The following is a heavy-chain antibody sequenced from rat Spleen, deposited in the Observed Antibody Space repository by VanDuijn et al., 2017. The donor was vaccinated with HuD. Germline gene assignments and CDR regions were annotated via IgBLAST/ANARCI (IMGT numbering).Heavy chain of an antibody. CDR3: TTDYERGY. D-gene: IGHD1-11*01. J-gene: IGHJ2*01. CDR2: ITTGGGSN. CDR1: GFTFSNYG. V-gene: IGHV5-27*01. Sequence: EVQLVESGGGLVQPGRSLKLSCAASGFTFSNYGMAWVRQAPTKGLEWVASITTGGGSNDYRDPVKGRFTISRDNAKSTLYLQMDSLRSEDTATYYCTTDYERGYWGQGVMVTVSS.